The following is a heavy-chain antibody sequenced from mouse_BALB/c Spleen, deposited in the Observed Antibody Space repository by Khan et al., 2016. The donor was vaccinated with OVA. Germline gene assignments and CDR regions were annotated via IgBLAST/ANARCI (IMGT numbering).Heavy chain of an antibody. J-gene: IGHJ3*01. CDR1: GFNIKDTY. CDR2: IDPANGNT. D-gene: IGHD4-1*01. CDR3: VRDYWDVFDY. V-gene: IGHV14-3*02. Sequence: VRLQQSGAELVKPGASVKLSCTASGFNIKDTYIHWVKQRPEQGLEWIGRIDPANGNTKYDPKFQGKATNTADTSSNTAYLQLSSLTSEDTADYYCVRDYWDVFDYWGQGTLVTVSA.